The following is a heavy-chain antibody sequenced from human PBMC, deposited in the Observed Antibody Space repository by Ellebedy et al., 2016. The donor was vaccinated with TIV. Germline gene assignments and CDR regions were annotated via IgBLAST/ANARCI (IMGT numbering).Heavy chain of an antibody. J-gene: IGHJ5*01. D-gene: IGHD6-13*01. Sequence: AASVKVSCKASGYTFTTYDINCVRQATGQGLEWMGWMHPNSGNTGYAPKFQGRVTMTRNTSISTDYMELSSLRSDDTAVYYCARVGAWQQLGFDPWGQGTLVTVSS. CDR1: GYTFTTYD. CDR3: ARVGAWQQLGFDP. V-gene: IGHV1-8*01. CDR2: MHPNSGNT.